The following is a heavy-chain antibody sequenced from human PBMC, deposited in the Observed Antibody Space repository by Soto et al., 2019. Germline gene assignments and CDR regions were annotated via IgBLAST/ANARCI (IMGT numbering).Heavy chain of an antibody. CDR1: GFSLDNPRMG. V-gene: IGHV2-26*01. D-gene: IGHD3-9*01. J-gene: IGHJ3*02. CDR3: ARMRIIRYFDWFTHRNHDAYDI. Sequence: QVTLKESGPVLVKPTETLTLTCTVSGFSLDNPRMGVSWIRQPPGKALEWLAHIFSNDKKSYSTSLKSRLTISKDTFKSQVVLTMTNMDTVDTGTYYCARMRIIRYFDWFTHRNHDAYDIWGQGTMVTVSS. CDR2: IFSNDKK.